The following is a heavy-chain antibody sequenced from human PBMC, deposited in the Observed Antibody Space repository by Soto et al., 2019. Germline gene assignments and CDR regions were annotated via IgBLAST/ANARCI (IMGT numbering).Heavy chain of an antibody. J-gene: IGHJ5*02. CDR3: ARGDGYDFWSGYYWGNWFDP. Sequence: QVQLVQSGAEVKKPGASVKVSCKASGYTFTSYAMHWVRQAPGQRLAWMGWINAGNGNTKYSQKFQGRVTITRDTSASTAYMELSSLRSEDTAVYYCARGDGYDFWSGYYWGNWFDPWGQGTLVTVSS. D-gene: IGHD3-3*01. CDR1: GYTFTSYA. CDR2: INAGNGNT. V-gene: IGHV1-3*01.